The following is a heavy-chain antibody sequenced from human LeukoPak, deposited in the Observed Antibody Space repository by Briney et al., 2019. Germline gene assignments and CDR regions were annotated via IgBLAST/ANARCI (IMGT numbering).Heavy chain of an antibody. CDR2: IYYTGNS. J-gene: IGHJ4*02. Sequence: SETLSLTCTVSGGSIINSGYYWGWIRQPPGQGLEWIANIYYTGNSNYNSSLKSRITISVDTSRNQFSLKLTSVTAADTAVYFGARYSSTWAFDYWGQGSLVTVSS. CDR1: GGSIINSGYY. D-gene: IGHD6-6*01. V-gene: IGHV4-39*01. CDR3: ARYSSTWAFDY.